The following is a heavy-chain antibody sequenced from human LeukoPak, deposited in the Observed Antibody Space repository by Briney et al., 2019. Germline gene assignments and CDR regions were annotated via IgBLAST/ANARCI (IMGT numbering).Heavy chain of an antibody. D-gene: IGHD3-3*01. J-gene: IGHJ4*02. CDR2: IYYSGST. Sequence: PSETLSLTXTVSGGSISSYYWSWIRQPPGKGLEWIGYIYYSGSTNYNPSLKSRVTISVDTSKNQFSLKLSSVTAADTAVYYCARVNDFWSGYYTERGGSDYWGQGTLVTVSS. CDR3: ARVNDFWSGYYTERGGSDY. CDR1: GGSISSYY. V-gene: IGHV4-59*01.